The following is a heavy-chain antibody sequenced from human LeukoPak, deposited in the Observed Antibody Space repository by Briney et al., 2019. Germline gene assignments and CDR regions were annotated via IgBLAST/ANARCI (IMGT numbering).Heavy chain of an antibody. CDR1: GFTFSSYS. V-gene: IGHV3-48*01. CDR3: ARNTYYYDSSGYSYYYYGMDV. D-gene: IGHD3-22*01. CDR2: ISSSSSTI. J-gene: IGHJ6*02. Sequence: GGSLRLSCAASGFTFSSYSMNWVRQAPGKGLEWVSYISSSSSTIYYADSVKGRFTISRDNAKNSLYLQMNSLRAEDTAVYYCARNTYYYDSSGYSYYYYGMDVWGQGTTVTVSS.